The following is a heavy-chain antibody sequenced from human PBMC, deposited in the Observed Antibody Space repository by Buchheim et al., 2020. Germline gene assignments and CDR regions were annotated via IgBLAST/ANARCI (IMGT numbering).Heavy chain of an antibody. CDR2: ISSSGSTI. V-gene: IGHV3-11*01. Sequence: QVQLVESGGGLVKPGGSLRLSCAASGFTFSDYYMSWIRQAPGKGLEWVSYISSSGSTIYYADSVKGRFTIPRDNAKHSLYLQMNSLRAEDTAVYYCAREYYDFWSGYPPWYYYGMDVWGQGTT. D-gene: IGHD3-3*01. CDR1: GFTFSDYY. J-gene: IGHJ6*02. CDR3: AREYYDFWSGYPPWYYYGMDV.